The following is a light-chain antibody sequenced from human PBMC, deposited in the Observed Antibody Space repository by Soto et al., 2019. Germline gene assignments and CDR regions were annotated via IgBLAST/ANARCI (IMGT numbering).Light chain of an antibody. CDR1: TLGSKF. Sequence: SYELTQPPSVSVSPGQTANITCSGNTLGSKFVFWYQQKAGQSPMVVIYEDTKRPSGIPERFSGSNSGNTATLNSNGTQAMDGAGLYRQALDSGTVVFGGGTKVTVL. V-gene: IGLV3-1*01. J-gene: IGLJ2*01. CDR2: EDT. CDR3: QALDSGTVV.